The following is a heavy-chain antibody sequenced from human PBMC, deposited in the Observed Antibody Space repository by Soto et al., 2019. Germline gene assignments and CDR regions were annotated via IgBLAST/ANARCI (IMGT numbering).Heavy chain of an antibody. V-gene: IGHV3-21*01. J-gene: IGHJ6*02. CDR2: ISSSSSYI. Sequence: GGSLRVPYGASWVTCSGYVMSWVRQYPGKGLEWVSSISSSSSYIYYEDSVKGRFTISRDNAKNSLYLQMNSLRDEDTAAYYCARAGIAVAGTYYYSGMAVWGHGTTVTVSS. D-gene: IGHD6-19*01. CDR1: WVTCSGYV. CDR3: ARAGIAVAGTYYYSGMAV.